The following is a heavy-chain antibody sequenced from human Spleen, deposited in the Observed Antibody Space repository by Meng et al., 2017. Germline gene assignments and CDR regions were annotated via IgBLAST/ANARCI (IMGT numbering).Heavy chain of an antibody. CDR2: ISGTRGTT. V-gene: IGHV3-23*04. D-gene: IGHD7-27*01. J-gene: IGHJ4*02. Sequence: EVQLVESGGGWVQPGGSLRLSCAGSGFTFSSYAMSWVRQAPGKGLEWVSAISGTRGTTYYADSVKGRFTISRDNSKNTLYLQMNSLRAEDTALYYCAKDNWGKVYWGQGTLVTVSS. CDR3: AKDNWGKVY. CDR1: GFTFSSYA.